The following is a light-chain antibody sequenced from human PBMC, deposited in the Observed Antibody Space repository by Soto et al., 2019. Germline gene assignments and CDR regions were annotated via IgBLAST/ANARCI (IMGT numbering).Light chain of an antibody. J-gene: IGKJ1*01. CDR3: QQYQSYSRT. CDR1: QSISSW. CDR2: DAS. V-gene: IGKV1-5*01. Sequence: IQMTQSPSPLSASVGDSVTITWRASQSISSWLAWYQQKPGKAPKLLIYDASSLESGVPSRFSGSGSGTEFTLTISSLKPDDVATYYCQQYQSYSRTFGQGTKVDIK.